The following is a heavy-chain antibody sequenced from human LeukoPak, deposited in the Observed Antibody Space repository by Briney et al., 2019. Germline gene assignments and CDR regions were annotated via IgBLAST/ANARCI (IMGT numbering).Heavy chain of an antibody. CDR2: INPNSGGT. D-gene: IGHD3-22*01. CDR3: ARKPGAYDSSGYLFDY. Sequence: ASVKVSCKASGYTFTGYYMHWVRQAPGQGLEWMGWINPNSGGTNYAQKFQGRVTMTRDTSISTAYMELSRLRSDDTAVYYCARKPGAYDSSGYLFDYWAREPWSPSPQ. CDR1: GYTFTGYY. V-gene: IGHV1-2*02. J-gene: IGHJ4*02.